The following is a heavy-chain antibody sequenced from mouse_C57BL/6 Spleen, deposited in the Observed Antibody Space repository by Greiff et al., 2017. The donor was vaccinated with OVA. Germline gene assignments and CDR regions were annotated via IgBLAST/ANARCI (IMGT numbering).Heavy chain of an antibody. D-gene: IGHD1-1*01. CDR3: ARGGPSYYGTSGFDY. Sequence: EVKLVESGGGLVKPGGSLKLSCAASGFTFSSYAMSWVRQTPEKRLEWVATISDGGSYTYYPDNVKGRFTISRDNAKNNLYLQMSHLKSEDTAMYYCARGGPSYYGTSGFDYWGQGTTLTVSS. CDR1: GFTFSSYA. J-gene: IGHJ2*01. CDR2: ISDGGSYT. V-gene: IGHV5-4*03.